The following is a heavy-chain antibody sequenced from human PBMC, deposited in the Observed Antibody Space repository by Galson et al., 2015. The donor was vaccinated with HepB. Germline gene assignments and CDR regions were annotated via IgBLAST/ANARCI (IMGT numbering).Heavy chain of an antibody. V-gene: IGHV3-7*01. J-gene: IGHJ3*02. Sequence: SLRLSCAASGFTFSSYWMSWVRQAPGKGLEWVANIKQDGSEKYYVDSVKGRFTISRDNAKNSLYLQMNSLRAEDKAAYYCAKLDFSDAFDIWGQGTMVTVSS. CDR3: AKLDFSDAFDI. D-gene: IGHD3-3*01. CDR2: IKQDGSEK. CDR1: GFTFSSYW.